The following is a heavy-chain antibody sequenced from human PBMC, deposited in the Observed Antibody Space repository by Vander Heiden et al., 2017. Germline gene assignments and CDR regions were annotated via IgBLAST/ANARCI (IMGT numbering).Heavy chain of an antibody. CDR3: ARDLNVYYYDSSSGPWFDP. D-gene: IGHD3-22*01. Sequence: QVQLQESGPGLVKPSETLSLTCTVSGGSISSSYWSWIRQPAGKGLEWIGRIYTSGSTNYNPSLKSRVTMSVDTSKNQFSLKLSSVTAADTAVYYCARDLNVYYYDSSSGPWFDPWGQGTLVTVSS. V-gene: IGHV4-4*07. J-gene: IGHJ5*02. CDR1: GGSISSSY. CDR2: IYTSGST.